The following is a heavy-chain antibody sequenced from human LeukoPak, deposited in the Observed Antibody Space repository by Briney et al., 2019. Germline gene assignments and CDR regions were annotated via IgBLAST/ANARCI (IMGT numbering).Heavy chain of an antibody. CDR3: ARLLGWELYYFDY. J-gene: IGHJ4*02. Sequence: PSETLSLTCAVSGYSISSGYYWGWIRQPPGKGLEWIGSIYHSGSTYYNPSLKSRVTMSVDTSKNQFSLKLSSVTAADTAVYYCARLLGWELYYFDYWGQGTLVTVSS. V-gene: IGHV4-38-2*01. D-gene: IGHD1-26*01. CDR2: IYHSGST. CDR1: GYSISSGYY.